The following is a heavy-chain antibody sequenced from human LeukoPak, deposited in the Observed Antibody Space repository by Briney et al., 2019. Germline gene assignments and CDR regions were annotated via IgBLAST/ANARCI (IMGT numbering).Heavy chain of an antibody. CDR1: GYSISSGYY. J-gene: IGHJ4*02. CDR3: ARDLSGPTTISSDY. D-gene: IGHD5-24*01. V-gene: IGHV4-38-2*02. Sequence: PSGTLSLTCTVSGYSISSGYYWGWIRQPPGKGLEWIGSIYHSGSTYYNPSLKSRVTISVDTSKNQFSLKLSSVTAADTAVYYCARDLSGPTTISSDYWGQGTLVTVSS. CDR2: IYHSGST.